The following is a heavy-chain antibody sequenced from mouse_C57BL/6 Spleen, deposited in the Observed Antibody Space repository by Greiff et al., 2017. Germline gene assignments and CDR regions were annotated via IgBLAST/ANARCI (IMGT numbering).Heavy chain of an antibody. V-gene: IGHV1-15*01. D-gene: IGHD2-5*01. CDR3: TRWVSNYGY. CDR1: GYTFTDYE. CDR2: IDPETGGT. J-gene: IGHJ2*01. Sequence: VQLQESGAELVRPGASVTLSCKASGYTFTDYEMHWVKQTPVHGLEWIGAIDPETGGTAYNQKFKGKAILTADKSSSTAYMELRSLTSEDSAVYYCTRWVSNYGYWCQGTTLTVSS.